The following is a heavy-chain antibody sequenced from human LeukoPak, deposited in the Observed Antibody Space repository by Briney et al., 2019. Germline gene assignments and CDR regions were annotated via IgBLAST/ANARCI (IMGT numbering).Heavy chain of an antibody. CDR2: INSSSSYI. CDR3: MRDPRGYDWNDVGYFDY. Sequence: GGSLRLSCAASGFTFSSYSMNWVRQAPGQGLEWVSSINSSSSYIYYAHSVKGRFTISRDNAKNSLYLQMNSLRAEDTAVYYCMRDPRGYDWNDVGYFDYWGQGTLVTVSS. CDR1: GFTFSSYS. D-gene: IGHD1-1*01. V-gene: IGHV3-21*01. J-gene: IGHJ4*02.